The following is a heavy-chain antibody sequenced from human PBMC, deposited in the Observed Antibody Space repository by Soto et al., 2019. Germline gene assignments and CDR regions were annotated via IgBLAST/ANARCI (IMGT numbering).Heavy chain of an antibody. CDR1: GGSISSSSYY. D-gene: IGHD5-18*01. Sequence: PSETLSLTCTVSGGSISSSSYYWGWIRQPPGKGLEWIGSIYYSGSTYYNPSLKSRVTISVDTSKNQFSLKLSSVTAADTAVYYCARHTPPSYGYSNPFDYWGQGTLVTVSS. J-gene: IGHJ4*02. V-gene: IGHV4-39*01. CDR3: ARHTPPSYGYSNPFDY. CDR2: IYYSGST.